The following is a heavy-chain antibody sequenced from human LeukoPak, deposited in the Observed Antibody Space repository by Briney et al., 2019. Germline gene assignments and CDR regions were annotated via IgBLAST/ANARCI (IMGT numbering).Heavy chain of an antibody. D-gene: IGHD5-18*01. Sequence: PGGSLRLSCAASGFTFSKAWMSWVRQAPGKGLVWVSRLHSDGSSTAYADSVKGRFTISRDNAKNTLYLQMNTLRAEDTAVYYCAIRRGYTYGDDYWGQGTLVTVSS. CDR1: GFTFSKAW. CDR2: LHSDGSST. CDR3: AIRRGYTYGDDY. J-gene: IGHJ4*02. V-gene: IGHV3-74*03.